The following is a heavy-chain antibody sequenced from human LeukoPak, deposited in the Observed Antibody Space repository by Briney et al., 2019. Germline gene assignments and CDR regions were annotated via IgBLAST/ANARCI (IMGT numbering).Heavy chain of an antibody. V-gene: IGHV4-39*01. Sequence: PSETLSLTCTVSGGSISSSSYYWGWTRQPPGKGLEWIGSIYYSGSTYYNPSLKSRVTISVDTSKNQFSLKLSSVTAADTAVYYCARHKVDKYSSSSRYFDYWGQGTLVTVSS. J-gene: IGHJ4*02. CDR2: IYYSGST. CDR3: ARHKVDKYSSSSRYFDY. CDR1: GGSISSSSYY. D-gene: IGHD6-6*01.